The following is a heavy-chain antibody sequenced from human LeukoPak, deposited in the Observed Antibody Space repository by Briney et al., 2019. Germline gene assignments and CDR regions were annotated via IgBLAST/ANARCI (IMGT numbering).Heavy chain of an antibody. Sequence: AGGSLRLSCAASGFTFSSYGMHWVRQTPGKGLEWVAVISYGGSNEYYADSVKGRFTISRDNAKNSLYLQMNSLRAEDTAVYYCARDSPGALDYWGQGTLVTVSS. D-gene: IGHD1-14*01. CDR3: ARDSPGALDY. J-gene: IGHJ4*02. CDR1: GFTFSSYG. CDR2: ISYGGSNE. V-gene: IGHV3-30*03.